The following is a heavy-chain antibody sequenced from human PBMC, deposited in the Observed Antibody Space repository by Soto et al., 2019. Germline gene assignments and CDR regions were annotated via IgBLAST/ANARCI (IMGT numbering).Heavy chain of an antibody. CDR3: ARVEWLVPYY. CDR2: ISSSSSYI. D-gene: IGHD6-19*01. CDR1: GFTFSSYS. V-gene: IGHV3-21*01. Sequence: EVQLVESGGGLVKPGGSLRLSCAASGFTFSSYSMNWVRQAPGKGLEWVSSISSSSSYIYYADSVKGRFTISRDNTKNSLYLQMNSLRAEDTAVYYCARVEWLVPYYWGQGTLVTVSS. J-gene: IGHJ4*02.